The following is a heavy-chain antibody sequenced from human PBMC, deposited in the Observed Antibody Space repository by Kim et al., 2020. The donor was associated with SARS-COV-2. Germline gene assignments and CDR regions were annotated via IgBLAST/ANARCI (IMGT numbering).Heavy chain of an antibody. J-gene: IGHJ4*02. V-gene: IGHV3-15*01. Sequence: GGSLRLSCAASGFDFSDAAMSWVRQAPGKGLEWVGRIKKKTEGGSEEYATPVRGRFRITRDDSEDMVYLQMNSLKMEDTGTYYCATYFGYNDNWGQGTL. CDR3: ATYFGYNDN. CDR1: GFDFSDAA. D-gene: IGHD3-9*01. CDR2: IKKKTEGGSE.